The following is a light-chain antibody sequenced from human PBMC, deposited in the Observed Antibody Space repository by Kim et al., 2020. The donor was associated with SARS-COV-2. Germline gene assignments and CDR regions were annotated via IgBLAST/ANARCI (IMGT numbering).Light chain of an antibody. CDR3: QKYYTYPLT. V-gene: IGKV1-8*01. Sequence: AIRMTQSPSTLSASTGDRVTITCRATQGVNIYLAWYQQKPGKAPKLLISASSTLQSGVPSRFTGSGAGTDFTLTINSLQSEDFATYYCQKYYTYPLTFGGGTKLEI. CDR1: QGVNIY. CDR2: ASS. J-gene: IGKJ4*01.